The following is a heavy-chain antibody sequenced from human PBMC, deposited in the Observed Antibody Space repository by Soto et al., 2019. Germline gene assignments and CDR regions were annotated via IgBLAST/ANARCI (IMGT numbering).Heavy chain of an antibody. CDR1: GYTFSNYT. D-gene: IGHD3-3*02. CDR2: INAGSGNT. Sequence: ASVKVSCKAAGYTFSNYTMNWVRQAPGQSLEWMGWINAGSGNTKYSQNFQGRVSITRDTSASTVYMELTGLKSEDTAVYYCARDTETLGPRANDALDIWGQGTMVTVSS. CDR3: ARDTETLGPRANDALDI. J-gene: IGHJ3*02. V-gene: IGHV1-3*01.